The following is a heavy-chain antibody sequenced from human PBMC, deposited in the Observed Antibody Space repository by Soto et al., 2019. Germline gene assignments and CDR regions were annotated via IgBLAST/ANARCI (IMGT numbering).Heavy chain of an antibody. CDR1: GFAFDNYA. V-gene: IGHV3-23*01. CDR2: ISGSGGSI. D-gene: IGHD6-13*01. J-gene: IGHJ4*02. Sequence: PGGSLRLSCVASGFAFDNYAMSWVRQAPGKGLEWVSSISGSGGSIYYAHSVKGRFTISRDKTKNTLDLQMNSLRAEDTAVYHCARVAPEYSSTPRRFDFWGQGTLVTVSS. CDR3: ARVAPEYSSTPRRFDF.